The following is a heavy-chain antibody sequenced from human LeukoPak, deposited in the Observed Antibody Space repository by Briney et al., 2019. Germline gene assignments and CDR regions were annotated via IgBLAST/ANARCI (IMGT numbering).Heavy chain of an antibody. J-gene: IGHJ5*02. CDR1: GGSISSGIYY. V-gene: IGHV4-61*02. Sequence: SETLSLTCTVSGGSISSGIYYWSWIQQPAGKGLEWIGRIYTSGRTHYNPSLKSRVTISVDTSKNQFSLKLTSVTAADTAVYYCARGAIFGVEYNWFDPWGQGTLVTVSS. CDR3: ARGAIFGVEYNWFDP. CDR2: IYTSGRT. D-gene: IGHD3-3*01.